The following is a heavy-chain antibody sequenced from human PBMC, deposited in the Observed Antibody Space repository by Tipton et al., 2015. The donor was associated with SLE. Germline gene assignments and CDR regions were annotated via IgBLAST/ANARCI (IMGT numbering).Heavy chain of an antibody. CDR2: IKQDGSEK. V-gene: IGHV3-7*03. Sequence: SLRLSCAASGFTFSSYWMSWVRQAPGKGLEWVANIKQDGSEKYYVDSVKGRFTISRDNAKNSLYLQMNSLRAEDTAVYYCARGGWYFNDAFDIWGQGTMVTVSS. J-gene: IGHJ3*02. CDR1: GFTFSSYW. D-gene: IGHD6-19*01. CDR3: ARGGWYFNDAFDI.